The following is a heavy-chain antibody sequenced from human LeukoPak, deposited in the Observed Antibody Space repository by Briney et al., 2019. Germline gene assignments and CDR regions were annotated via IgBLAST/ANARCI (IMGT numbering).Heavy chain of an antibody. V-gene: IGHV3-23*01. J-gene: IGHJ4*02. CDR3: AKDIEASI. D-gene: IGHD2-15*01. CDR2: ISHTGGNT. Sequence: GGSLRLSCAASGFTFRDSAMDWVRQAPGKGLEWVSLISHTGGNTFYADSVKGRFTVSRDNSKNMMYLQMNSLRAEDTGRTYGAKDIEASIWGQGTLVTVSS. CDR1: GFTFRDSA.